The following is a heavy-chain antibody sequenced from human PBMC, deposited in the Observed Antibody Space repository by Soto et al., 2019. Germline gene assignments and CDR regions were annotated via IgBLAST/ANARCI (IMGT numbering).Heavy chain of an antibody. V-gene: IGHV3-23*01. D-gene: IGHD6-13*01. Sequence: PGGSLRLSCAASGFTFSSYAMSRVRQAPGKGLEWVSAISGSGGSTYYADSVKGRFTISRDNSKNTLYLQMNSLRAEDTAVYYCAKERKDSSSWSELNYWGQGTLVTVSS. J-gene: IGHJ4*02. CDR2: ISGSGGST. CDR3: AKERKDSSSWSELNY. CDR1: GFTFSSYA.